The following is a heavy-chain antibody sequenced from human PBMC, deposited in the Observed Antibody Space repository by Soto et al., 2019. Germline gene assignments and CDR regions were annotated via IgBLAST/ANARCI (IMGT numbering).Heavy chain of an antibody. V-gene: IGHV1-69*08. J-gene: IGHJ4*02. CDR2: VIPNLGIT. D-gene: IGHD2-15*01. Sequence: QVQLVQSGAEVKKPGSSVKVSCKASGGTLSSYTFSWVRQAPGQGLEWMGRVIPNLGITNYAQKFQGRITIIVDKSTSTAYMELSSLRSEDTAVYYCARDKGYSSGARCPDFDYWGQGTLVTVSS. CDR3: ARDKGYSSGARCPDFDY. CDR1: GGTLSSYT.